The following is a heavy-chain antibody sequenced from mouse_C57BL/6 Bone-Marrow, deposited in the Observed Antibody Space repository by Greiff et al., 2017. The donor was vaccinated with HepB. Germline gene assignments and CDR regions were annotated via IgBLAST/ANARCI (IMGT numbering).Heavy chain of an antibody. CDR2: SRNKANDYTT. Sequence: EVQGVESGGGLVQSGRSLRLSCATSGFTFSDFYMEWVRQAPGKGLEWIAASRNKANDYTTEYSASVKGRFIVSRDTSQSILNLQMNALRAEDTAIYYCARDAHYAMDYWGQGTSVTVSS. J-gene: IGHJ4*01. CDR3: ARDAHYAMDY. V-gene: IGHV7-1*01. CDR1: GFTFSDFY.